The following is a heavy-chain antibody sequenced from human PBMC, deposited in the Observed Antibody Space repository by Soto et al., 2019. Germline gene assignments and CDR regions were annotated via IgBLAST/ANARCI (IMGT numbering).Heavy chain of an antibody. J-gene: IGHJ4*02. D-gene: IGHD6-13*01. CDR2: TYYSSKWSY. V-gene: IGHV6-1*01. CDR3: ARLVGNSWIDY. CDR1: GDSVSNNNVV. Sequence: QVQLQQSGPGLVQPSQTLSLTCAISGDSVSNNNVVWNWIRQSPSRGLEWLGRTYYSSKWSYEYAESVKSRIIIHPDTSKNQLSLQLNSVTPEDTGVYYWARLVGNSWIDYWGQGTLVTVSS.